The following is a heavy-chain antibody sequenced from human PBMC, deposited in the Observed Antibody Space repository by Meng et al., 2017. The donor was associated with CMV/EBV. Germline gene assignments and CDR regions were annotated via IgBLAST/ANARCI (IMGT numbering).Heavy chain of an antibody. Sequence: GGSLRLSCAASGFTVSSNYMSWVRQAPGKGLEWVSVIYSGGNTYYPDSVKGRFTISRDNSKNTLYLQMNSLRAEDTAVYSCARVATMVRGVIDYWGQGTLVTVSS. CDR1: GFTVSSNY. CDR3: ARVATMVRGVIDY. J-gene: IGHJ4*02. D-gene: IGHD3-10*01. V-gene: IGHV3-53*01. CDR2: IYSGGNT.